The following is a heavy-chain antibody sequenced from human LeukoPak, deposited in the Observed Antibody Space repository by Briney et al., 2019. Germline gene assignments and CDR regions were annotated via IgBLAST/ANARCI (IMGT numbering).Heavy chain of an antibody. CDR1: GFTFSSYS. CDR2: ISSSSSYI. J-gene: IGHJ4*02. CDR3: AREPSPPGVAGPEFDY. V-gene: IGHV3-21*01. Sequence: GGSLRLSCAASGFTFSSYSMNWVRQAPGERLEWVSSISSSSSYIYYADSVKGRFTISRDDAKNSLFLQMNSLRAEDTAVYYCAREPSPPGVAGPEFDYWGQGTLVTVSS. D-gene: IGHD6-19*01.